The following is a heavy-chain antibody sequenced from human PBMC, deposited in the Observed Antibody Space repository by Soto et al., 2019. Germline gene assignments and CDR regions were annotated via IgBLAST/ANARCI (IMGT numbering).Heavy chain of an antibody. J-gene: IGHJ1*01. V-gene: IGHV4-59*12. CDR3: ARDGPSVSSGYQYFQH. D-gene: IGHD3-22*01. CDR2: IHYSGIT. Sequence: PSETLSLTCTVSGGSFSSYSCSWIRQPPGKGLEWIGYIHYSGITNYNPSLKSRVTISIDRSKNQFSMNLNSVTAADTAVYYCARDGPSVSSGYQYFQHWGQGTLVTVSS. CDR1: GGSFSSYS.